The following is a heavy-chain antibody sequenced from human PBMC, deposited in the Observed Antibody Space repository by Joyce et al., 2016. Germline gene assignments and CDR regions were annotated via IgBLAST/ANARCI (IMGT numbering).Heavy chain of an antibody. V-gene: IGHV4-59*02. J-gene: IGHJ4*02. Sequence: QVHLQESGPGLVKPSETLSLTCTVSGDSVTSLFWNWIRQPPGKGLEWVAHISSTGSTKYNPSLKSRATISLYAPRNQFYLKLTSVTAADTAIYYCARDGGYYFDYWGQGTLVAVSS. CDR3: ARDGGYYFDY. D-gene: IGHD3-16*01. CDR1: GDSVTSLF. CDR2: ISSTGST.